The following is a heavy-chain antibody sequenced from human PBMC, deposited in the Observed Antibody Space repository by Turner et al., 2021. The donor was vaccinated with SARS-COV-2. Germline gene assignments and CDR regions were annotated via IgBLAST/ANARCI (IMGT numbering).Heavy chain of an antibody. J-gene: IGHJ4*02. CDR1: GFSLSTSGMC. V-gene: IGHV2-70*15. D-gene: IGHD3-9*01. Sequence: QVTLRESGPALVKPTQTLTLTCTFPGFSLSTSGMCVSWIRQPPGKALEWLARIDWDDDKYYSTSLKTRLTISKDTSKNQVVLTMTNMDPVDTATFYCARTPYDILAGYYLGLDYWGQGTLVTVSS. CDR2: IDWDDDK. CDR3: ARTPYDILAGYYLGLDY.